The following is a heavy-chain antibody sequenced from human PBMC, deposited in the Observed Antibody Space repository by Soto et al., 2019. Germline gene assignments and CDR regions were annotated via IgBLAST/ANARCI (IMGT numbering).Heavy chain of an antibody. CDR1: GFTFSSYA. CDR2: ISGRGSRT. CDR3: AKVPYDLLTAYYNY. Sequence: GGSLRLSCAASGFTFSSYAMSWVRQAPGKGLEWVSVISGRGSRTSYADSVKGRFTISRDNSKNTLYLQMNSLRAEDTAVYYCAKVPYDLLTAYYNYWGQGTLVTVSS. D-gene: IGHD3-9*01. V-gene: IGHV3-23*01. J-gene: IGHJ4*02.